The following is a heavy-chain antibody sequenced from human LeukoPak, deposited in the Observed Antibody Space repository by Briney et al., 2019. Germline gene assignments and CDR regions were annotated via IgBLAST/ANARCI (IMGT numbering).Heavy chain of an antibody. J-gene: IGHJ3*02. Sequence: PGGSLRLSCAASGFTFSSYIMNWVRPAPGKGVEWVSSISSSSTYISYADSVKGPFTISKDNAKISLYLQMNSLRAEDTAVYYCARWGDVRATFDIWGQGTMVTVSS. CDR2: ISSSSTYI. D-gene: IGHD3-10*01. CDR3: ARWGDVRATFDI. CDR1: GFTFSSYI. V-gene: IGHV3-21*01.